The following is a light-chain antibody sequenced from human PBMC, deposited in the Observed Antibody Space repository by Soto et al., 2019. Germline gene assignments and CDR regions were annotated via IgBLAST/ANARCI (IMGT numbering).Light chain of an antibody. CDR2: GVS. CDR3: QQYNNWPPWT. Sequence: ETVMTQSPATLSVSPGEGATLSCRASQSVGRNLAWFQQKPGQAPRLLIYGVSNRATGIPARFSGRGSETEFTLTISSLQSEDFAVYYCQQYNNWPPWTFGQGTKVEIK. J-gene: IGKJ1*01. V-gene: IGKV3-15*01. CDR1: QSVGRN.